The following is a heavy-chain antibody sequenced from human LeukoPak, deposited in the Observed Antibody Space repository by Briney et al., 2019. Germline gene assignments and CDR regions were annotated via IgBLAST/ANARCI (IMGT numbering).Heavy chain of an antibody. Sequence: PGGSLRLSWAASGFTFSSYGMHWGRQAPGKGLEWVAVIWYDGSNKYYADSVKGRFTISRDNSKNTLYLQMNSLRAEDTAVYYCARDSNGSGSYYNEYYFDYWGQGTLVTVSS. J-gene: IGHJ4*02. CDR1: GFTFSSYG. D-gene: IGHD3-10*01. CDR3: ARDSNGSGSYYNEYYFDY. CDR2: IWYDGSNK. V-gene: IGHV3-33*01.